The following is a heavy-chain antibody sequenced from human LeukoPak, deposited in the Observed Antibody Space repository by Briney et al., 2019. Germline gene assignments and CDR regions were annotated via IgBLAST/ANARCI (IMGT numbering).Heavy chain of an antibody. CDR2: IYYSGST. CDR1: GGSISTYY. Sequence: SETLSLTCTVSGGSISTYYWNWLRQPPGKGLEWIGYIYYSGSTNYNSSLRSRVNISVDTSKNQVALKLSSVTAADTAVYYCARMGTVMTRRWYLDLWGRGTLVTVSS. CDR3: ARMGTVMTRRWYLDL. V-gene: IGHV4-59*01. J-gene: IGHJ2*01. D-gene: IGHD4-17*01.